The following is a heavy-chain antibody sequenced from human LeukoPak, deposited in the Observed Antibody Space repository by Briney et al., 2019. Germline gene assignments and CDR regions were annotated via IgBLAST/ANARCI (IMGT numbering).Heavy chain of an antibody. CDR3: ARDDCNSTSCYPDY. V-gene: IGHV3-23*01. J-gene: IGHJ4*02. Sequence: GGSLRLSCAASGFTFSSYAMSWVRQAPGKGLEWVSAISGSGGSTYYADSVKGRFTISRDNSKNTLHLQMNSLRAEDTAVYYCARDDCNSTSCYPDYWGQGTLVTVSS. CDR1: GFTFSSYA. D-gene: IGHD2-2*01. CDR2: ISGSGGST.